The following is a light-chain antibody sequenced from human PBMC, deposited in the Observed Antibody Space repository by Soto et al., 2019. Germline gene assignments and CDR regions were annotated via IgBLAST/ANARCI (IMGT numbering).Light chain of an antibody. CDR2: GAS. V-gene: IGKV3-20*01. CDR3: QQYKT. Sequence: EIVLTQSTGTLSLSPGERATLSCRASQSVSSSYLAWYQQKPGQAPRLLIYGASSRATGIPDRFSGSGSGTDFTLTISRLEPEDFAVYYCQQYKTFGQVTKVEIK. J-gene: IGKJ1*01. CDR1: QSVSSSY.